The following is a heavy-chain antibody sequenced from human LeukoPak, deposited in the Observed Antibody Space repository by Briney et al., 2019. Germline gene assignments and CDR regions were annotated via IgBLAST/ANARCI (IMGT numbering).Heavy chain of an antibody. CDR3: ARDRGVTVPDRRLDY. Sequence: SETLSLTCVVSGGSINDYYWSWIRQSAGKGLEWIGRVSSSGNTNYSPSLKSRLTMSVDNSNNQFYLRLTSVTAADTAVYYCARDRGVTVPDRRLDYWGQGTLVTVSS. V-gene: IGHV4-4*07. D-gene: IGHD6-19*01. CDR1: GGSINDYY. J-gene: IGHJ4*02. CDR2: VSSSGNT.